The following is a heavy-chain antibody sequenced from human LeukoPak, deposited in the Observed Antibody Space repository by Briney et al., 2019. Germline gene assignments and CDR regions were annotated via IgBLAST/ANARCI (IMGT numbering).Heavy chain of an antibody. CDR3: ARQYQLQGDWFDP. CDR2: IYPGYSDT. Sequence: GASLQISCKGAGCGFTRYWIGWGRRMPGKGLEGMGIIYPGYSDTSYSPSFQGQVTISAYKSISTAYLQWSSLKASDTAMYYCARQYQLQGDWFDPWGQGTLVTVSS. J-gene: IGHJ5*02. CDR1: GCGFTRYW. D-gene: IGHD2-2*01. V-gene: IGHV5-51*01.